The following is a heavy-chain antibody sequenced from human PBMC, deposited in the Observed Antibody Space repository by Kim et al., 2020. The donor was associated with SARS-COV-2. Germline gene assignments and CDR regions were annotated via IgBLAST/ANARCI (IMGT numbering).Heavy chain of an antibody. D-gene: IGHD3-22*01. V-gene: IGHV4-34*01. CDR3: ARVRRDSSGYFFDY. Sequence: NPSLKSRVTISVDTSKNQFSLKLSSVTAADTAVYYCARVRRDSSGYFFDYWGQGTLVTVSS. J-gene: IGHJ4*02.